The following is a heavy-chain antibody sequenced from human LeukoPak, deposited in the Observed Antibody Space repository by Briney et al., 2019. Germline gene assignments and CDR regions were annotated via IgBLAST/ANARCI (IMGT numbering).Heavy chain of an antibody. J-gene: IGHJ4*02. Sequence: GGSLRLSCAASGFTFSSYAMSWVRQAPGKGLEWVSAISGSGGSTYYADSVKCRVTISRENSKNKMYLQMNSLRAEDTAVYYCAKDRVFNYYDSSGAFDYWGQGTLVTVSS. CDR1: GFTFSSYA. D-gene: IGHD3-22*01. CDR2: ISGSGGST. V-gene: IGHV3-23*01. CDR3: AKDRVFNYYDSSGAFDY.